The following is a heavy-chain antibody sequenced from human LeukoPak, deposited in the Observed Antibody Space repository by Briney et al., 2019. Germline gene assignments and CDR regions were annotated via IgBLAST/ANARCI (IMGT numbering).Heavy chain of an antibody. CDR3: VRDHHWGFDS. CDR1: GFTFTSYS. Sequence: GGSLRLSCAASGFTFTSYSMNWVRQAPGKGLEWVSYIRSRPSTIYYADSVKGRFTISRDDAKNSLYLQMNSLRAEDTAIYYCVRDHHWGFDSWGQGTQATVSS. V-gene: IGHV3-48*01. D-gene: IGHD7-27*01. J-gene: IGHJ4*02. CDR2: IRSRPSTI.